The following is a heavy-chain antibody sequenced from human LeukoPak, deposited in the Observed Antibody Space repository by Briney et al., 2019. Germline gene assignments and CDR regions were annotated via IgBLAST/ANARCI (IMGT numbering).Heavy chain of an antibody. Sequence: PGGSLRLSCAASGFTFTTYWMGWVRQAPGKGLEWVANINQDGSEKYYVDSVKGRFTISRDNAKNSLYLQMNSLRAEDAAVYYCARPLKYYHGSETYFWFDPWGQGTLVTVSS. CDR2: INQDGSEK. J-gene: IGHJ5*02. CDR1: GFTFTTYW. V-gene: IGHV3-7*01. CDR3: ARPLKYYHGSETYFWFDP. D-gene: IGHD3-10*01.